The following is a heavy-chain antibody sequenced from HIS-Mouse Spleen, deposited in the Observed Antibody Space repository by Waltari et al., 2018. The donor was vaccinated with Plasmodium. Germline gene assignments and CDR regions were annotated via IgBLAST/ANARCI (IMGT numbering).Heavy chain of an antibody. D-gene: IGHD1-26*01. CDR1: GFPFSSYP. V-gene: IGHV3-23*01. Sequence: EVQLLESGGGLVQPGGSLRLSCAASGFPFSSYPMSWVRRAPGKGGDVVSAVRGSGGNTYYTDSVKGRFTISRDNSKNTLYLERTRLGAGDTAVYYCAKSSKGTWDLWDCWGQGTLVTVSS. CDR2: VRGSGGNT. J-gene: IGHJ4*02. CDR3: AKSSKGTWDLWDC.